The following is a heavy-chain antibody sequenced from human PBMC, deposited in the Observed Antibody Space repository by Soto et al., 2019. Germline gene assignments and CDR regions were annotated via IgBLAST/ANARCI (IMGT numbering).Heavy chain of an antibody. D-gene: IGHD3-16*02. CDR1: GYTFITYE. J-gene: IGHJ5*02. CDR3: ARGDSLTTTWYWFDT. Sequence: QVQVVQSGAEVKKPGASVKVCCKTSGYTFITYEIIWVRQATGQGLEWMGGMNPRGGNTGYSQKFQARVAMTRNTPLTSAYTALTNLTSEDTAVYYGARGDSLTTTWYWFDTGGQGTLVTVPS. V-gene: IGHV1-8*01. CDR2: MNPRGGNT.